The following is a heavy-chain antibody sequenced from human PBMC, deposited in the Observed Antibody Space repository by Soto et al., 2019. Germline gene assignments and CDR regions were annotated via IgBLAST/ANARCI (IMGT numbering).Heavy chain of an antibody. CDR1: GFTFSDYY. J-gene: IGHJ6*03. Sequence: GGSLRLSCAASGFTFSDYYMSWIRQAPGKGLEWVSYISSSGSTIYYADSVKGRFTISRDNAKNSLYLQMNSLRAEDTAVYYCARDPQLGADPYYYYYMDVWGKGTTVTVSS. CDR2: ISSSGSTI. V-gene: IGHV3-11*01. D-gene: IGHD1-26*01. CDR3: ARDPQLGADPYYYYYMDV.